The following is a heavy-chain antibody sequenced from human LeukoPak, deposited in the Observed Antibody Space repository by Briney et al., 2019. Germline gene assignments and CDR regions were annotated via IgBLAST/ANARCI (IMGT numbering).Heavy chain of an antibody. D-gene: IGHD4-17*01. CDR1: GFTFSSYG. CDR2: IRYDGGNK. Sequence: GGSLRLSCAASGFTFSSYGMHWVRQAPGKGLEWVAFIRYDGGNKYYADSVKGRFTISRDNSKNTLYLQMNSLRAEDTAVYYCAKSSTVTSFDYWGQGTLVTVSS. J-gene: IGHJ4*02. CDR3: AKSSTVTSFDY. V-gene: IGHV3-30*02.